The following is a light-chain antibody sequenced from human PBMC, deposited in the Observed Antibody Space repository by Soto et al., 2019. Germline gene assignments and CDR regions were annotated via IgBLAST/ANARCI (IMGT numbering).Light chain of an antibody. CDR3: QQYENLPT. V-gene: IGKV1-9*01. J-gene: IGKJ5*01. Sequence: IHLTQSPSWLTAPLGDRATITFRASQGISMYLAWYQQKPGKAPMLLIYAASTLLSGVPSRFRGSGSGTDFTFTISRLQPEDIATYYCQQYENLPTFGQGTRLEIK. CDR2: AAS. CDR1: QGISMY.